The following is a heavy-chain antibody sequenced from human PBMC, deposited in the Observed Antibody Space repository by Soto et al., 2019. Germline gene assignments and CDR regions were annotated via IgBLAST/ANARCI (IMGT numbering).Heavy chain of an antibody. J-gene: IGHJ6*02. CDR1: GFIFSTYS. Sequence: GGSLRLSCEASGFIFSTYSMTWVRQVPGKGLEWVAAVSPSGDSTYYADSLKGRLTISRDNSKNTVFLQMNSLSADDTGLYYCVKGPDVWCRGISVTVCS. V-gene: IGHV3-23*01. CDR2: VSPSGDST. CDR3: VKGPDV.